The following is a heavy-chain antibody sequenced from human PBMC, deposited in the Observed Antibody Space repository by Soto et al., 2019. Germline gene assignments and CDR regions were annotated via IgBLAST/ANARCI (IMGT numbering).Heavy chain of an antibody. Sequence: QVQLQESGPGLVKPSGTLSLTCGVSGGSISITKWWSWVRQHPGKGLEWIGEIYHSGSTNYNPSLKSRVTISVYKSKNQFSLNLSSVTDADTAVYYCARRDDYVYYWGQGTLVTVSS. CDR3: ARRDDYVYY. CDR1: GGSISITKW. D-gene: IGHD2-21*01. J-gene: IGHJ4*02. V-gene: IGHV4-4*02. CDR2: IYHSGST.